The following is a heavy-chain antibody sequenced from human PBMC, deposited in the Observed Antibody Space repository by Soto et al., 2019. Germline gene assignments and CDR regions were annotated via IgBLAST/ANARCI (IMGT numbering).Heavy chain of an antibody. J-gene: IGHJ3*02. V-gene: IGHV1-18*01. Sequence: QVLLVQSGAEVKKPGASVKVSCKASGYTFTSYGISWVRQAPGQGLEWMGWISAYNGNTNYAQKLQGRVTMTTDTSTSTAYMELRSLRSDDTAVYYCARDPNAMIVVGDAFDIWGQGTMVTVSS. CDR1: GYTFTSYG. D-gene: IGHD3-22*01. CDR2: ISAYNGNT. CDR3: ARDPNAMIVVGDAFDI.